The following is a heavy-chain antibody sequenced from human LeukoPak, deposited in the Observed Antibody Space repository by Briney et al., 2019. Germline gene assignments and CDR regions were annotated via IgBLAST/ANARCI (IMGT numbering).Heavy chain of an antibody. Sequence: SETLSLTCAVYGGSFSGYYWSWIRQPPGKGLEWIGEINHSGSTNYNPSLKSRVTISVDTSKSQFSLKLSSVTAADTAVYYCARRGYCSSTSCYGYYYYGMDVWGQGTTVTVSS. CDR2: INHSGST. CDR1: GGSFSGYY. CDR3: ARRGYCSSTSCYGYYYYGMDV. D-gene: IGHD2-2*03. V-gene: IGHV4-34*01. J-gene: IGHJ6*02.